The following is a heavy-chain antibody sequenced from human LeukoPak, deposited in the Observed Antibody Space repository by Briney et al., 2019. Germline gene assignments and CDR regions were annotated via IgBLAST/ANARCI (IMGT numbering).Heavy chain of an antibody. CDR1: GGSISSSSYY. Sequence: PSETLSLTCTVSGGSISSSSYYWGWIRQPPGKGLEWIGSIYYSGSTYYNPSLKSRVAMSVDTSKNQFSLKLSSVTAADTAVYYCARLSADSSSSRGFDYWGQGTLVTVSS. J-gene: IGHJ4*02. CDR3: ARLSADSSSSRGFDY. D-gene: IGHD2-2*01. V-gene: IGHV4-39*07. CDR2: IYYSGST.